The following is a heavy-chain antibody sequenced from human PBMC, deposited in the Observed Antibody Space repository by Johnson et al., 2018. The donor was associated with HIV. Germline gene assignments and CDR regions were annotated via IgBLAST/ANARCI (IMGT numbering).Heavy chain of an antibody. V-gene: IGHV3-15*01. Sequence: VQLVESGGGLVKPGGSLRLSCAASGFTFSNAWMSWVRQAPGKGPEWVGRINSKTDAGTTDYAAPAKGRLTIPRDNSKNTLYLQMNSLKAEATAVYYCTTDRGNGDYDAFDIWGQGTMVTVSS. CDR3: TTDRGNGDYDAFDI. J-gene: IGHJ3*02. CDR2: INSKTDAGTT. CDR1: GFTFSNAW. D-gene: IGHD4-17*01.